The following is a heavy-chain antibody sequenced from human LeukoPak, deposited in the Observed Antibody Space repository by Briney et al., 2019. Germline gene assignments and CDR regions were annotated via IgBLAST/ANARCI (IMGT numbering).Heavy chain of an antibody. CDR3: AIRGIPVPH. CDR1: GFTFSSYA. D-gene: IGHD3-16*01. Sequence: PGGSLSLTRAASGFTFSSYAMSWVRQAPGKGLEWVSVISGSGGSKYYADSVKGRFTISRDNSKNTVYLQMNRLRAEDTALYYCAIRGIPVPHWGRGALVTVSS. CDR2: ISGSGGSK. V-gene: IGHV3-23*01. J-gene: IGHJ4*02.